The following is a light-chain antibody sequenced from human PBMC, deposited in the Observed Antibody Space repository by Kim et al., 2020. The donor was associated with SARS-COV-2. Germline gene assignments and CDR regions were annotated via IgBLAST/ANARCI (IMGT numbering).Light chain of an antibody. J-gene: IGLJ3*02. CDR1: SGITVGTYR. Sequence: QPVLPQPSSLSASPGASASLTCPLRSGITVGTYRIYWYQQKPGSPPQYLLRYKSDSDKQQGAGVPSRFSGSKVASANAGILLISGLQSEDEADYYCMIWHSSAWVFGGGTKLTVL. V-gene: IGLV5-45*02. CDR3: MIWHSSAWV. CDR2: YKSDSDK.